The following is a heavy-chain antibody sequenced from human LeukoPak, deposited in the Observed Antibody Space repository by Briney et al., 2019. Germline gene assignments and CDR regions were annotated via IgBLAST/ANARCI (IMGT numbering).Heavy chain of an antibody. CDR3: ARVGLWFGTYGMDV. D-gene: IGHD3-10*01. CDR1: GGSISSYY. CDR2: IYYSGST. J-gene: IGHJ6*02. V-gene: IGHV4-59*01. Sequence: SETLSLTCTVSGGSISSYYWSWVRQPPGKGLEWIGYIYYSGSTNYNPSPKSRVTISVDTSKNQFSLKLSSVTAADTAVYYCARVGLWFGTYGMDVWGQGTTVTVSS.